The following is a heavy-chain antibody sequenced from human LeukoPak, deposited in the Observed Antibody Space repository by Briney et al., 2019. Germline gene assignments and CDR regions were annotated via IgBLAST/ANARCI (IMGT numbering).Heavy chain of an antibody. CDR1: GGSISSYY. CDR2: IYYGGST. CDR3: ASSIAVAGTFDI. D-gene: IGHD6-19*01. Sequence: SETLSLTCTVSGGSISSYYWSWIRQPPGKGLEWIGYIYYGGSTNYNPSLKSRVTISVDTFKNQFSLKLSSVTAADTAVYYCASSIAVAGTFDIWGQGTMVTVSS. V-gene: IGHV4-59*01. J-gene: IGHJ3*02.